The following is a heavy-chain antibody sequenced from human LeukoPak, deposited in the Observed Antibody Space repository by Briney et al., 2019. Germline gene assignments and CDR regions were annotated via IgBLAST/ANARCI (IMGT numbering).Heavy chain of an antibody. Sequence: GASVKVSCKASGYTFTSYDIDWVRQATGQGLEWMGWMNPNSGNTGYAQKFQGRVTITRNTSISTAYMELSGLRSEDTAVYYCARAIFGADPGFDYWGQGTLVTVSS. CDR1: GYTFTSYD. V-gene: IGHV1-8*03. CDR3: ARAIFGADPGFDY. D-gene: IGHD3-3*01. CDR2: MNPNSGNT. J-gene: IGHJ4*02.